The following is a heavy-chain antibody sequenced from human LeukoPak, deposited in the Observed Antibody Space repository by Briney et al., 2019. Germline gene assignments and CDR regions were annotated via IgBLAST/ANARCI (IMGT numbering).Heavy chain of an antibody. CDR1: GYTFTGYY. CDR3: ARDLAKFDDYYGSAEAFDI. Sequence: ASVKVSCKASGYTFTGYYMHWARQAPGQGLEWMGWINPNSGGTNYAQKFQGRITMTRDTSISTAYMELSRLRSDDTAVYYCARDLAKFDDYYGSAEAFDIWGQGTMVTVSS. D-gene: IGHD3-10*01. CDR2: INPNSGGT. V-gene: IGHV1-2*02. J-gene: IGHJ3*02.